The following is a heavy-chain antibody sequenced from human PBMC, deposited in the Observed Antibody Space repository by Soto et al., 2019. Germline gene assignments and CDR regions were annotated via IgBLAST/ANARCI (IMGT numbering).Heavy chain of an antibody. CDR2: INAGNGNT. V-gene: IGHV1-3*01. J-gene: IGHJ4*02. CDR1: GYTFTSYA. D-gene: IGHD2-21*02. CDR3: ARTYCGGDCYFDFDY. Sequence: ASVKVSCKASGYTFTSYAMHWVRQAPGQRLEWMGWINAGNGNTKYSQKLQGRVTITRDTSASTAYMKLSSLRSEDTAVYYCARTYCGGDCYFDFDYWGQGTLVTVSS.